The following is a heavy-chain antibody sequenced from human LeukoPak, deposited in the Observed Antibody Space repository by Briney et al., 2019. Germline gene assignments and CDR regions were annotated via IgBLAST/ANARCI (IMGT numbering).Heavy chain of an antibody. CDR3: AKDRGYSSSSALDY. Sequence: GRSLRLSCAASGFTFDDYAMHWVRQAPGKGLEWVSGISWNSGSIGYADSEKGRFTISRDNANNSLYLQMNSLRAEDVALYYCAKDRGYSSSSALDYWGQGTLVTVSS. V-gene: IGHV3-9*03. CDR2: ISWNSGSI. CDR1: GFTFDDYA. J-gene: IGHJ4*02. D-gene: IGHD6-13*01.